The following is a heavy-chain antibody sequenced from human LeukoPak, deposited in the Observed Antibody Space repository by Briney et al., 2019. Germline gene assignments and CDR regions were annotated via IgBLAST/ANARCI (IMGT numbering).Heavy chain of an antibody. J-gene: IGHJ4*02. CDR2: ISYTGST. CDR1: GGSISSYY. V-gene: IGHV4-59*08. Sequence: PSETLSLTCSVPGGSISSYYRSWIRQPPGRGLEWFGYISYTGSTNYNPSLKSRVTISVDTSKNQLSLKLSTVRAADTAVYYCARHGGTWTFDYWGQGALVTVSS. D-gene: IGHD3-16*01. CDR3: ARHGGTWTFDY.